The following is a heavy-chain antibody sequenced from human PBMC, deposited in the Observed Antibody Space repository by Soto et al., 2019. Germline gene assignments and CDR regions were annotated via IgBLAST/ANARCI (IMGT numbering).Heavy chain of an antibody. V-gene: IGHV3-73*01. J-gene: IGHJ3*02. Sequence: PGGSLRLSCAASGFTFSGSAMHWVRQASGKGLEWVGRIRSKANSYATAYAASVKGRFTISRDGSKNTAYLQMNSLKTEDTAVYYCTRPNYDFWSGYYPTIDAFDIWGQGTMVTVSS. CDR1: GFTFSGSA. CDR2: IRSKANSYAT. CDR3: TRPNYDFWSGYYPTIDAFDI. D-gene: IGHD3-3*01.